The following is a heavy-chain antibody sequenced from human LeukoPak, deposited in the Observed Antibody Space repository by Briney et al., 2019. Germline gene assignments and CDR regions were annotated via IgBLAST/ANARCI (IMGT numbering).Heavy chain of an antibody. CDR1: GGSISSSSYY. V-gene: IGHV4-39*01. CDR3: ARPYSSGAGFDY. J-gene: IGHJ4*02. Sequence: SETLSLTCTVSGGSISSSSYYWGWIRQPPGKGLEWIGSIYYSGSTYYNPSLKSRVTISVDTSKNQFSLKLSSVTAADTAVYYCARPYSSGAGFDYWGQGTLVTVSP. D-gene: IGHD6-19*01. CDR2: IYYSGST.